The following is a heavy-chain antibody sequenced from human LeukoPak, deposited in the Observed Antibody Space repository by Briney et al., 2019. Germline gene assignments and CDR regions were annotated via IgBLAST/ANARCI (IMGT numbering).Heavy chain of an antibody. D-gene: IGHD1-26*01. V-gene: IGHV3-30*18. CDR3: AKEVRGSYFDY. CDR1: GFTFSSYG. Sequence: GGSLRLSCAASGFTFSSYGMHRVRQAPGKGLEWVAVISYDGSNKYYADSVKGRFTISRDNSKNTLYLQMNSLRAEDPAVYYCAKEVRGSYFDYWGQGTLVTVSS. J-gene: IGHJ4*02. CDR2: ISYDGSNK.